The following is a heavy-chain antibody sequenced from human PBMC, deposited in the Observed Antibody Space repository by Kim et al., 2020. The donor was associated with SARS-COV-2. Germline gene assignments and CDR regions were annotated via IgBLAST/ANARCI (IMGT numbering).Heavy chain of an antibody. D-gene: IGHD3-22*01. CDR3: ARGEPYDSSGYNDAFDI. J-gene: IGHJ3*02. V-gene: IGHV3-30-3*01. CDR1: GFTFSSYA. CDR2: ISYDGSNK. Sequence: GGSLRLSCAASGFTFSSYAMHWVRQAPGKGLEWVAVISYDGSNKYYADSVKGRFTISRDNSKNTLYLQMNSLRAEDTAVYYCARGEPYDSSGYNDAFDI.